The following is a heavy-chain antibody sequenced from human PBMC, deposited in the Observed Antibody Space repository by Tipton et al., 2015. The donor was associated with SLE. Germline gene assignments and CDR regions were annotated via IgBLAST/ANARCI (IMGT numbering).Heavy chain of an antibody. D-gene: IGHD3-3*01. V-gene: IGHV3-20*03. CDR1: GFTFSSYG. Sequence: SGFTFSSYGMHWVRQAPGKGLEWVSGINWNGGSTGYADSVKGRFTISRDNAKNSLYLQMNSLRAEDTAVYYCARDTFGKGAFDIWGQGTMVTVSS. CDR2: INWNGGST. CDR3: ARDTFGKGAFDI. J-gene: IGHJ3*02.